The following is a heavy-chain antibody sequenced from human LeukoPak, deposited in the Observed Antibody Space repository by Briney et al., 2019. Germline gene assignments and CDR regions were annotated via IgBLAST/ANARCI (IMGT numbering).Heavy chain of an antibody. CDR2: IYSGGST. Sequence: GGSLRLSCAASGFTVSSNYMSWVRQAPGKGLEWVSVIYSGGSTYYADSVKGRFTISRDNAKNSLYLQMNSLRAEDTAVYYCAKGGSISNYYYYYMDVWGKGTTVTVSS. CDR1: GFTVSSNY. J-gene: IGHJ6*03. D-gene: IGHD3-16*01. CDR3: AKGGSISNYYYYYMDV. V-gene: IGHV3-66*01.